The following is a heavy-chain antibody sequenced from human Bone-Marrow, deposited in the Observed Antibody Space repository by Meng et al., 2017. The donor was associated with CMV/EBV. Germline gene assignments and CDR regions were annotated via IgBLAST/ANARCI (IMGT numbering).Heavy chain of an antibody. CDR1: GGTFSSYA. CDR3: ARSTTCYEPIYDFWSGYRGPSGYYYYGMDV. D-gene: IGHD3-3*01. CDR2: IIPIFGTA. Sequence: SVKVSCKASGGTFSSYAISWVRQAPGQGLEWMGGIIPIFGTANYAQKFQGRVTITTDESTSTAYMELSSLRSEDTAVYYCARSTTCYEPIYDFWSGYRGPSGYYYYGMDVWGQGTTATVSS. J-gene: IGHJ6*02. V-gene: IGHV1-69*05.